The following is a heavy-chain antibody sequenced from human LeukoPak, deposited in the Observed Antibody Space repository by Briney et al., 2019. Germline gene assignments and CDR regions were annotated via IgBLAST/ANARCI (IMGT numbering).Heavy chain of an antibody. D-gene: IGHD4-11*01. J-gene: IGHJ4*02. CDR2: INQDGSVK. V-gene: IGHV3-7*01. CDR3: ARGAPGLHYRSIDY. CDR1: GFTFRSYW. Sequence: GGSLRLSCAASGFTFRSYWMNWVRQAPGKGLEWVANINQDGSVKQYVDSLKGRFTISRGNAKNSMYLQMNSLRAEDTAVYYCARGAPGLHYRSIDYWGQGTLVTASS.